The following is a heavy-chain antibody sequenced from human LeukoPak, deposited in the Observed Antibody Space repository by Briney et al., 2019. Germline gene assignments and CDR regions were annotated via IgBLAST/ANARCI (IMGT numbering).Heavy chain of an antibody. V-gene: IGHV3-30-3*01. CDR3: ARGTVLRYFDWSDAFDI. Sequence: PGGSLRLSCAASGFTFSSYAMHWVRQAPGKGLEWVAVISYGGSNKYYADSVKGRFTISRDNSKNTLYLQMNSLRAEDTAVYYCARGTVLRYFDWSDAFDIWGQGTMVTVSS. J-gene: IGHJ3*02. D-gene: IGHD3-9*01. CDR2: ISYGGSNK. CDR1: GFTFSSYA.